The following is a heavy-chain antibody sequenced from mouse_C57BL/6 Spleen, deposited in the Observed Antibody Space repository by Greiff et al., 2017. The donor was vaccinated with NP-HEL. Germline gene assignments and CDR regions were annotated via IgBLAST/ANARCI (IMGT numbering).Heavy chain of an antibody. CDR1: GYTFTSYW. CDR2: IYPGNSDT. CDR3: TRESITTVAMDY. Sequence: VQLQQSGTVLARPGASVKMSCKTSGYTFTSYWMHWVKQRPGQGLEWIGAIYPGNSDTSYNQKFKGKAELTAVTSASTAYMELSSLTNEDSAVYYCTRESITTVAMDYWGQGTSVTVSS. V-gene: IGHV1-5*01. D-gene: IGHD1-1*01. J-gene: IGHJ4*01.